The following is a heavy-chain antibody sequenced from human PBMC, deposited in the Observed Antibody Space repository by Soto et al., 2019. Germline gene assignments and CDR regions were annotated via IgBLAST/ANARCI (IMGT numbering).Heavy chain of an antibody. J-gene: IGHJ3*02. CDR2: IYYSGST. V-gene: IGHV4-59*08. Sequence: SETLSLTCSVSGGSTSSYYWSWIRQPPGKRLEWIGYIYYSGSTNYNPSLKSRATISVATSKNQFSLKLSSVTAADTAVYYCASRHRSAFAISAQGTIVPVSS. CDR1: GGSTSSYY. CDR3: ASRHRSAFAI.